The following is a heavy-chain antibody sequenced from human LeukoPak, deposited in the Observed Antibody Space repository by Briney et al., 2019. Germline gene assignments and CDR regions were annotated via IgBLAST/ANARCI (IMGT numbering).Heavy chain of an antibody. J-gene: IGHJ4*02. CDR2: YNPNSGDT. CDR3: ARGGPRGNGFDY. Sequence: ASVKVSCKASGYIFTGQFIHWVRQAPGQGLEWKAMYNPNSGDTTFSQRFQDRVTMTRDTSVNTAFMELRRLTSDDSAVYYCARGGPRGNGFDYWGQGTLVSVSS. D-gene: IGHD6-25*01. CDR1: GYIFTGQF. V-gene: IGHV1-2*02.